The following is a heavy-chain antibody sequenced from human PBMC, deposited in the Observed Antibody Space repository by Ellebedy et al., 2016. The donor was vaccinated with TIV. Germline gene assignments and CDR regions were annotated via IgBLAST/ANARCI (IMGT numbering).Heavy chain of an antibody. D-gene: IGHD2-21*01. CDR1: GYTFTSFG. CDR3: ARVIGLLDSDCATCSPPPPLDY. J-gene: IGHJ4*02. V-gene: IGHV1-18*04. Sequence: ASVKVSCKASGYTFTSFGISWLRQAPGQGLEWMGWISAYNGNTKYAQKVQGRVTMTTDTPTSTGYMELRSLRSDDTAVYYWARVIGLLDSDCATCSPPPPLDYWGQGTLVTVSS. CDR2: ISAYNGNT.